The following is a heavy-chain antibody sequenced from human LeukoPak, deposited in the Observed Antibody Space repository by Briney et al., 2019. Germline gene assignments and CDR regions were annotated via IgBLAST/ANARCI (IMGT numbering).Heavy chain of an antibody. CDR1: GGSFSGYY. CDR3: ARGTGSYYYYYMDV. J-gene: IGHJ6*03. D-gene: IGHD1-14*01. V-gene: IGHV4-34*01. CDR2: INHSGST. Sequence: ASETLSLTCAVYGGSFSGYYWSWIRQPPGKGLEWIGEINHSGSTNYNPSLKSRVTISVDTSKNQFSLKLSSVTAADTAVYYCARGTGSYYYYYMDVWGKGTTVTVSS.